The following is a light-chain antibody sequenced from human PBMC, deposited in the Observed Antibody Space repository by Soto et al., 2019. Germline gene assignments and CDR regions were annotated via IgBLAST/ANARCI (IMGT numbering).Light chain of an antibody. Sequence: QSALTQPRSVSGSPGQSVTISCTGISSDVDSYNRVSWYQQPPGTAPKLMIYEVSNRPSGVPDRFSGSKSDNTASLTISGLQAEDEADYYCCSYAGSHTWVFGTGTKLTVL. CDR2: EVS. V-gene: IGLV2-18*02. CDR3: CSYAGSHTWV. J-gene: IGLJ1*01. CDR1: SSDVDSYNR.